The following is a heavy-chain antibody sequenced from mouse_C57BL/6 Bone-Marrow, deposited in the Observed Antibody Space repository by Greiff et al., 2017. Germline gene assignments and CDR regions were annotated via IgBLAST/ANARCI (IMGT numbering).Heavy chain of an antibody. V-gene: IGHV1-7*01. Sequence: VQLQQSGAELAKPGASVKLSCKASGYTFTSYWMHWVKQRPGQGLEWIGYINPSSGYTKYNQKFKDKATLTADKSSSTAYMQLSSLTYGDSAVYYCARRYYGSPHFDYWGQGTTLTHFDYWGQGTTLTVSS. CDR3: ARRYYGSPHFDYWGQGTTLTHFDY. D-gene: IGHD1-1*01. J-gene: IGHJ2*01. CDR2: INPSSGYT. CDR1: GYTFTSYW.